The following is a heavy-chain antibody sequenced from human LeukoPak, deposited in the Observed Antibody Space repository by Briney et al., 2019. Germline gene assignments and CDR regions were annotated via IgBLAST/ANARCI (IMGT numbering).Heavy chain of an antibody. CDR1: GGSISSYY. D-gene: IGHD1-26*01. J-gene: IGHJ3*02. Sequence: SSETLSLTCTVSGGSISSYYWSWIRQPPGKGLEWIGYIYYSGSTNYNPSLKSRVTISVDTSKNQFSLKLSSVTAADTAVYYCARGGSYGAFDIWGQGTMVTVSS. CDR3: ARGGSYGAFDI. CDR2: IYYSGST. V-gene: IGHV4-59*01.